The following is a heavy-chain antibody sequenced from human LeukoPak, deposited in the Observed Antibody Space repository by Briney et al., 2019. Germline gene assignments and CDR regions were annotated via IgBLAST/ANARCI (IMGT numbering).Heavy chain of an antibody. CDR1: EFTFSSYW. D-gene: IGHD3-22*01. CDR2: IKGDGSEK. J-gene: IGHJ4*02. CDR3: ARMGSSGYYEY. Sequence: PGGSLRLSCAASEFTFSSYWMCWVRQAPGKGLEWVANIKGDGSEKYYVDSVKGRFTISRDNAKSSLYLQMNSLRVEDTALYYCARMGSSGYYEYWGQGTQVTVSS. V-gene: IGHV3-7*01.